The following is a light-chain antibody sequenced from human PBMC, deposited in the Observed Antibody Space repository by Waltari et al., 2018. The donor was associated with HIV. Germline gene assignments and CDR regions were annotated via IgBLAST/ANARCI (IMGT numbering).Light chain of an antibody. V-gene: IGKV3-15*01. CDR2: AAS. Sequence: EIVMTQYPATLSVSPGETATLSCRASQSVSHNLAWYQQKPGQPPRLVIYAASSRAAGIPARFSGSGSVTEFTLTITSLQSGDFGVYYCQQYSDWPRYTFGGGTNLEIK. CDR3: QQYSDWPRYT. CDR1: QSVSHN. J-gene: IGKJ2*01.